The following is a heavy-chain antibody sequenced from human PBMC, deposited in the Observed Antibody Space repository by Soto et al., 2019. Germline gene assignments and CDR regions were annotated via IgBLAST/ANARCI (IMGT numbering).Heavy chain of an antibody. Sequence: PGGSLRLSCAASGYALRDCSMNWVRQAPGKGLEWVSYTGTRRKYTFYADSVRGRFTISRDDARNSVYLQLNSLRDEDTAVYYCVRDRDWAFDIWGQGTMVTASS. CDR2: TGTRRKYT. V-gene: IGHV3-48*02. CDR1: GYALRDCS. D-gene: IGHD3-9*01. CDR3: VRDRDWAFDI. J-gene: IGHJ3*02.